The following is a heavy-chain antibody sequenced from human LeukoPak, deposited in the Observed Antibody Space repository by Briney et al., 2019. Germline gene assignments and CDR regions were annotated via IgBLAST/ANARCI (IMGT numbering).Heavy chain of an antibody. CDR2: ISYDGSNK. Sequence: PGGSLRLSCAASGFTFSSYGMHWVRQAPGKGLEWVAVISYDGSNKYYADSVKGRFTISRDNSKNTLYLQMNSLRAEDTAVYYCAKENRSGSYYNTLALYYFDYWGQGTLVTVSS. CDR1: GFTFSSYG. CDR3: AKENRSGSYYNTLALYYFDY. V-gene: IGHV3-30*18. J-gene: IGHJ4*02. D-gene: IGHD3-10*01.